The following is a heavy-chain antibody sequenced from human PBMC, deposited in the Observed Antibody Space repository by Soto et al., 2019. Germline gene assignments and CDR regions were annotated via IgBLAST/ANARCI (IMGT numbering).Heavy chain of an antibody. CDR2: ISKSDYT. Sequence: PGGSLRLSCTVSGFAFNNYGINWVRQAPGKGLEWVSSISKSDYTYYSDSVKGRFAISRDNAKSSVSLQMNTLRVEDTAVYSCAREDSIIIPAVSDFGGPGTLVPVSS. V-gene: IGHV3-21*01. CDR3: AREDSIIIPAVSDF. CDR1: GFAFNNYG. D-gene: IGHD2-2*01. J-gene: IGHJ4*02.